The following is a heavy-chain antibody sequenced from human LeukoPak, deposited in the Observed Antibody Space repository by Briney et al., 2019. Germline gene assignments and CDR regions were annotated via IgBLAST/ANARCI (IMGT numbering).Heavy chain of an antibody. V-gene: IGHV3-23*01. CDR3: AKAIRQQLISKYYYGMDV. CDR2: ISGSGGVT. CDR1: GFTFRIYA. D-gene: IGHD6-13*01. J-gene: IGHJ6*02. Sequence: GGSLRLSCAASGFTFRIYAMSWVRQAPGKGLEWVSAISGSGGVTYYADSVKGRFTISRDNSKNTLYLQMNSLRAEDTAVYYRAKAIRQQLISKYYYGMDVWGQGTTVTVSS.